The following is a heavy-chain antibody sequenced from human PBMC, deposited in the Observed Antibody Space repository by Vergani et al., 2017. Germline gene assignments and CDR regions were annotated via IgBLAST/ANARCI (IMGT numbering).Heavy chain of an antibody. CDR2: IYYSGST. CDR1: GGSVSSGSYY. Sequence: QVQLQESGPGLVKPSETLSLTCTVSGGSVSSGSYYWSWIRQPAGKGLEWIGYIYYSGSTNYNPSLKSRVTISVDTSKNQFSLKLSSVTAADTAVYYCERVKYYYYYMDVWGKGTTVTVSS. CDR3: ERVKYYYYYMDV. J-gene: IGHJ6*03. V-gene: IGHV4-61*10.